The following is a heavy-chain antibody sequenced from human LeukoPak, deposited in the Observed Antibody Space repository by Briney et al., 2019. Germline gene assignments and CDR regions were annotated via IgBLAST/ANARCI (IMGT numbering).Heavy chain of an antibody. CDR3: GRQGYTASYYFVDY. V-gene: IGHV4-59*10. Sequence: PSETLSLTCGVSGGSINSYYWGWVRQPAGKGLEGIGRIYTTGTTNYSPSLKSRLTMSLDTSKNHFSLKLRSVTAADTAVYYCGRQGYTASYYFVDYWSQGALVTVSS. CDR1: GGSINSYY. CDR2: IYTTGTT. J-gene: IGHJ4*02. D-gene: IGHD1-26*01.